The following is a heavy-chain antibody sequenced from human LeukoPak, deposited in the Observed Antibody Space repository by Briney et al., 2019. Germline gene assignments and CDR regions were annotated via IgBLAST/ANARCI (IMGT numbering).Heavy chain of an antibody. CDR1: GYTFTSYG. CDR2: ISAYNGNT. Sequence: RASVKVSCKASGYTFTSYGISWVRQAPGQGLEWMGWISAYNGNTNYAQKLQGRVTMTTDTSTSTAYMELRSLRSDDTAVYYCARNSPNPTQVLRYFDWLGAYYYYYGMDVWGQGTTVTVSS. D-gene: IGHD3-9*01. V-gene: IGHV1-18*01. CDR3: ARNSPNPTQVLRYFDWLGAYYYYYGMDV. J-gene: IGHJ6*02.